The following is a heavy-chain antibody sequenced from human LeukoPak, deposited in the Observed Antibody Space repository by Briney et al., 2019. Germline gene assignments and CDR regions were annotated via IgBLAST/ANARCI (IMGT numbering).Heavy chain of an antibody. Sequence: SETLSLTCAVYSGSLSGYYWSWIRQPPRKGLEWIGEINHSVNTNYNPSLKSRVTISVDTSKNQLSLKLSSVTAADTAVYSCARTHPITTVTTLWFDPWGQGTLVTVSS. CDR1: SGSLSGYY. V-gene: IGHV4-34*01. CDR3: ARTHPITTVTTLWFDP. D-gene: IGHD4-17*01. J-gene: IGHJ5*02. CDR2: INHSVNT.